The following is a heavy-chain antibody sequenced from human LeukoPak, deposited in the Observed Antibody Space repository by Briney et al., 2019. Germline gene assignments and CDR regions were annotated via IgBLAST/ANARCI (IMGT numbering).Heavy chain of an antibody. CDR3: AKEGDILTGYYVGHFDY. D-gene: IGHD3-9*01. CDR2: ISYDGSNK. Sequence: GGSLRLSCAASGFTFSSYGMHWVRQAPGKGLERGAVISYDGSNKYYADSVKGRYTISRDNSKNTLYLQMNSLRAEDTAVYFCAKEGDILTGYYVGHFDYWGKGTMVTVSS. J-gene: IGHJ4*02. CDR1: GFTFSSYG. V-gene: IGHV3-30*18.